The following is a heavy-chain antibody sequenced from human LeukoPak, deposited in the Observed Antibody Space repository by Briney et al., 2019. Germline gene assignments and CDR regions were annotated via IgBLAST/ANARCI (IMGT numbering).Heavy chain of an antibody. CDR3: AKDYSSGWSYYYYMDV. CDR1: GFTFSSYG. D-gene: IGHD6-19*01. J-gene: IGHJ6*03. Sequence: PGGSLRLSCAASGFTFSSYGMHWVRQAPGKGLEWVAFIRYDGSNKYYVDSVKGRFTISRDNSKNTLYLQMNSLRAEDTAVYYCAKDYSSGWSYYYYMDVWGKGTTVTVSS. CDR2: IRYDGSNK. V-gene: IGHV3-30*02.